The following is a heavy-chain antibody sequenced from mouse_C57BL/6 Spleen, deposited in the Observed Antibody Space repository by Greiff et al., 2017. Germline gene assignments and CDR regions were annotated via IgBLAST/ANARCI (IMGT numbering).Heavy chain of an antibody. CDR1: GYAFSSSW. V-gene: IGHV1-82*01. CDR3: ARSPNYYGSSHWYFDV. D-gene: IGHD1-1*01. Sequence: QVQLKESGPELVKPGASVKISCKASGYAFSSSWMNWVQQRPGKGLEWIGRIYPGDGDTNYNGKFKGKATLTADNSSSTAYMQLSSLTSEDSAVYFCARSPNYYGSSHWYFDVWGTGTTVTVSS. CDR2: IYPGDGDT. J-gene: IGHJ1*03.